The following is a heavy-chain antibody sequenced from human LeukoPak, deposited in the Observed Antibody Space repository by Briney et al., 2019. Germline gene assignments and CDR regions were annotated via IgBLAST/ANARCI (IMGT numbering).Heavy chain of an antibody. V-gene: IGHV3-30-3*01. CDR3: ARGTRGGYGDYEGYFDY. J-gene: IGHJ4*02. Sequence: GRSLRLSCAASGFAFSSYAMHWVRQAPGKGLEWVAVIPYDGSNKYYADSVKGRFTISRDNSKNTLYLQMNSLRAEDTAAYYCARGTRGGYGDYEGYFDYWGQGTLVTVSS. D-gene: IGHD4-17*01. CDR2: IPYDGSNK. CDR1: GFAFSSYA.